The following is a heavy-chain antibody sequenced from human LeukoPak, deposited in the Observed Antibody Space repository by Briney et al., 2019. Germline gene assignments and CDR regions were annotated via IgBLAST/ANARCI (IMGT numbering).Heavy chain of an antibody. CDR3: ARATPLGIAAAHDPGVDY. CDR2: ISYDGSNK. J-gene: IGHJ4*02. D-gene: IGHD6-13*01. Sequence: GGSLRLSCAASGFTFSSYAMHWVRQAPGKGLEWVAVISYDGSNKYYADSVKGRFTISRDNAKNSLYLQMNSLRAEDTAVYYCARATPLGIAAAHDPGVDYWGQGTLVTVSS. CDR1: GFTFSSYA. V-gene: IGHV3-30-3*01.